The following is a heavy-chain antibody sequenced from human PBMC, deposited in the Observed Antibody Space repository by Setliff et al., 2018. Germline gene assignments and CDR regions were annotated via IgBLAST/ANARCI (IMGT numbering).Heavy chain of an antibody. D-gene: IGHD3-3*01. J-gene: IGHJ4*02. CDR2: VSFFGSS. CDR3: RYWSGYYNNDY. Sequence: LSLTCTVSGVSISSTTYYWTWVRQPPGKGLEWIGTVSFFGSSYYSPSLKSRLAISLDTSGNQFSLKLYSVTAADTAVYYCRYWSGYYNNDYWGQGTLVTVSS. CDR1: GVSISSTTYY. V-gene: IGHV4-39*07.